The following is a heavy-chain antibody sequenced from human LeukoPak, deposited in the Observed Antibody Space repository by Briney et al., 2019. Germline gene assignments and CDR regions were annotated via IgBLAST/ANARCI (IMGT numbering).Heavy chain of an antibody. J-gene: IGHJ4*02. CDR2: ISHSGST. V-gene: IGHV4-4*02. Sequence: SETLSLTCPVSGGSISSSYWWTWVRQPPGKGLEWVGEISHSGSTNSNPSLKSRVTISVDKSKNQFSLEVNSVTAADTAVYYCARQSSTGLAYWGQGTLVTVSS. D-gene: IGHD1-1*01. CDR3: ARQSSTGLAY. CDR1: GGSISSSYW.